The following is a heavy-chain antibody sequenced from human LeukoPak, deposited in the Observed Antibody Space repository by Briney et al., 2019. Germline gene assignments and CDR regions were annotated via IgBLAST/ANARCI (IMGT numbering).Heavy chain of an antibody. Sequence: GGSLRLSCAASGFTFSDYYMSWIRQAPGKGLEWVSYISSSGSYTNYADSVKGRFTISKDNAKNSLFLQMNSLRAEDTAMYYCARAILSDPKYYGMDVWGQGTTVTVSS. CDR3: ARAILSDPKYYGMDV. V-gene: IGHV3-11*05. D-gene: IGHD3-9*01. CDR2: ISSSGSYT. J-gene: IGHJ6*02. CDR1: GFTFSDYY.